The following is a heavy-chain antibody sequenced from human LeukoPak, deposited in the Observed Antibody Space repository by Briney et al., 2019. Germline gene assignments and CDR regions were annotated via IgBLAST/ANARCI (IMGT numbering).Heavy chain of an antibody. D-gene: IGHD2-2*01. V-gene: IGHV1-69*06. J-gene: IGHJ5*02. CDR2: IIPIFGTA. CDR1: GGTFSSYA. Sequence: GASVKVSCKASGGTFSSYAISWVRQAPGQGLEWMGGIIPIFGTANYAQKFQGRVTITADKSTSTAYMELSSLRSEDTAVYYCARSHCSSTSCYRYNWFDPWGQGTLVTVSS. CDR3: ARSHCSSTSCYRYNWFDP.